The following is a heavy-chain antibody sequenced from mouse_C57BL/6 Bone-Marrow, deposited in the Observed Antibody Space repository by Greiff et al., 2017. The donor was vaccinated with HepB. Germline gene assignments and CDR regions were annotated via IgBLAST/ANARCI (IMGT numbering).Heavy chain of an antibody. CDR3: ATRGYYGSGPFAY. CDR2: ISNGGGST. J-gene: IGHJ3*01. V-gene: IGHV5-12*01. D-gene: IGHD1-1*01. CDR1: GFTFSDYY. Sequence: EVMLVESGGGLVQPGGSLKLSCAASGFTFSDYYMYWVRQTPEKRLEWVAYISNGGGSTYYPDTVKGRFTISRDNAKNTLYLQMSRLKSEDTAMYYCATRGYYGSGPFAYWGQGTLVTVSA.